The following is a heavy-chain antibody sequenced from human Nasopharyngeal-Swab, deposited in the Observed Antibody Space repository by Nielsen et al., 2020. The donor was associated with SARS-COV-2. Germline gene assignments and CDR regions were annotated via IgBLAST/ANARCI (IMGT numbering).Heavy chain of an antibody. V-gene: IGHV3-33*01. CDR3: ARDLGENSSIDY. J-gene: IGHJ4*02. CDR2: IWYDGSNK. Sequence: WIRQPSGKGLEWVGLIWYDGSNKYYADSVKGRFTISRDSSKNTLYLQMNSLRAEDTAVYYCARDLGENSSIDYWGQGTLVTVSS. D-gene: IGHD3-16*01.